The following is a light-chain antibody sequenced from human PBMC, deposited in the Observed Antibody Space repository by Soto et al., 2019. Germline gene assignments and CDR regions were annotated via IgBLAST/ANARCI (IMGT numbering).Light chain of an antibody. CDR3: QSYDSSLSVV. Sequence: QAVVTQPPSVSGAPGQRVTISCTGSSSNIGAGYDVHWYQQLPGTAPKLLIYGNSNRPSGVPDRFSGSKSGTSASLAITGLQAEDEADYYCQSYDSSLSVVFGGGTQLTGL. CDR2: GNS. V-gene: IGLV1-40*01. J-gene: IGLJ2*01. CDR1: SSNIGAGYD.